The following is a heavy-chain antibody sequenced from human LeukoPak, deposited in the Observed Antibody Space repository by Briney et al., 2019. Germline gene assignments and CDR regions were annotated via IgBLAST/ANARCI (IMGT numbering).Heavy chain of an antibody. CDR1: GFTFSSYS. Sequence: PGGSLRLSCAASGFTFSSYSMNWVRQAPGKGLEWVSYISSSSSTIYYADSVKGRFTISRDNSKSTLYLQMNSLRAEDTAVYYCARDIKSRRMYYMDVWGKGTTVTISS. CDR3: ARDIKSRRMYYMDV. J-gene: IGHJ6*03. CDR2: ISSSSSTI. D-gene: IGHD1-14*01. V-gene: IGHV3-48*01.